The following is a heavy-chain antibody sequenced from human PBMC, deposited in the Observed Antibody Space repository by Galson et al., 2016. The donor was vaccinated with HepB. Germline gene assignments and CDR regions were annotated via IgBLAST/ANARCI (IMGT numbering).Heavy chain of an antibody. V-gene: IGHV3-53*05. CDR2: IYSGGGS. D-gene: IGHD6-13*01. J-gene: IGHJ4*02. CDR3: ARESGIVTVGTEYYFGH. Sequence: SLRLSCAASGFSVTTTYMNWVRRAPGKGLEWVSIIYSGGGSFYADSVKGRFTVSRDNSKNRLYLQMDSLIPEDTAVYYCARESGIVTVGTEYYFGHWGQGTLVTVSS. CDR1: GFSVTTTY.